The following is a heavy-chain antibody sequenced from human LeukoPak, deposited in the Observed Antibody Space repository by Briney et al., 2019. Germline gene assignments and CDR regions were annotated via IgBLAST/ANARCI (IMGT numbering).Heavy chain of an antibody. Sequence: PGGSLRLSCVASGFTFTSDAMNWVRQAPGKGLEWVSSTVSRGTTQYADSVKGRFTISRDNSKNTLYLQMNSLRAEDTAVYYCAKTRPLDSSSWSHGDYWGQGTLVTVSS. CDR2: TVSRGTT. J-gene: IGHJ4*02. CDR3: AKTRPLDSSSWSHGDY. CDR1: GFTFTSDA. D-gene: IGHD6-13*01. V-gene: IGHV3-23*01.